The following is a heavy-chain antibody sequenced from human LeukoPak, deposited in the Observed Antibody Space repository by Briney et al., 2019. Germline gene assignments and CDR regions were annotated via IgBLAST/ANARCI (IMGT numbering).Heavy chain of an antibody. V-gene: IGHV1-46*01. CDR1: EYTFTSYY. CDR2: INPSGGST. J-gene: IGHJ6*02. Sequence: ASVKVSRKASEYTFTSYYMHWVRQALRQGLEWMGIINPSGGSTSYAKKLQGRVTMTRDTSASTVYMELSSLRSEDTAVYNCARDEDIVVVVAEPGGMDVWGQGTTVTVFS. D-gene: IGHD2-15*01. CDR3: ARDEDIVVVVAEPGGMDV.